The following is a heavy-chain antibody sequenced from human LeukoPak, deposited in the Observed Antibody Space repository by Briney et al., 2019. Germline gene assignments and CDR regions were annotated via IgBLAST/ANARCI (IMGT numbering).Heavy chain of an antibody. CDR1: GFTFSRSA. Sequence: VQPGGSLRLSCAASGFTFSRSAMSWVGQAPGKGLEWVSSVTGSGDSTYYADSVKGHFTISRDNSKNTLYLQMNSLRAEDAALYYCARGPGYGSSWYFDYWGQGTLVTVSS. J-gene: IGHJ4*02. V-gene: IGHV3-23*01. CDR2: VTGSGDST. D-gene: IGHD6-13*01. CDR3: ARGPGYGSSWYFDY.